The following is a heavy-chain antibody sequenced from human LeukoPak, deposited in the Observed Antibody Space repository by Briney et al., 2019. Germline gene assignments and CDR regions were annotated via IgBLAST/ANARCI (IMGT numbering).Heavy chain of an antibody. CDR3: AKDRSRYCSGGSCPLDY. CDR2: ISSSSSTI. D-gene: IGHD2-15*01. V-gene: IGHV3-48*01. Sequence: QPGGSLRLSCAASGFTFSSYSMNWVRQAPGKGLEWVSYISSSSSTIYYADSVKGRFTISRDNSKNTLYLQMNSLRAEDTAVYYCAKDRSRYCSGGSCPLDYWGQGTLVTVSS. CDR1: GFTFSSYS. J-gene: IGHJ4*02.